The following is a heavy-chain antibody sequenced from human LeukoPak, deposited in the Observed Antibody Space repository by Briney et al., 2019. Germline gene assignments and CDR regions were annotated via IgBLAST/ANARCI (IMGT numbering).Heavy chain of an antibody. V-gene: IGHV3-30*03. D-gene: IGHD4-17*01. CDR1: GFTFSSYG. Sequence: GGSLRLSCAASGFTFSSYGMHWVRQAPGKGLEWVAVISYDGSNKYYADSVKGRFTISRDNSKNTLYLQMNSLRAEDTAVYYCATDQATFYGDYVHLDYTYSYGPDVWGQGTTVTVSS. CDR2: ISYDGSNK. CDR3: ATDQATFYGDYVHLDYTYSYGPDV. J-gene: IGHJ6*02.